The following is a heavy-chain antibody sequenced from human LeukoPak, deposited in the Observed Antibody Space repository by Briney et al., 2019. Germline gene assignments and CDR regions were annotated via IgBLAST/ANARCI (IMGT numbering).Heavy chain of an antibody. CDR3: AREKYSSSPYYYVDV. CDR2: IYYSGST. V-gene: IGHV4-59*01. CDR1: GGSISGYY. Sequence: SETLSLTCTVSGGSISGYYWSWIRQPPGKGLEWIGCIYYSGSTKYNPSLKSRVTISIDTSSNQFSLRLSSVTAADTAIYYCAREKYSSSPYYYVDVCGKGTTVTVSS. D-gene: IGHD6-13*01. J-gene: IGHJ6*03.